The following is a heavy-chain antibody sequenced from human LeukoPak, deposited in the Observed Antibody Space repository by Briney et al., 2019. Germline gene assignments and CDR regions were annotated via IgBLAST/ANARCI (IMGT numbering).Heavy chain of an antibody. J-gene: IGHJ5*02. D-gene: IGHD2-15*01. CDR2: INHSGST. V-gene: IGHV4-34*01. CDR1: GGSFSGYY. Sequence: SETLSLTCAVYGGSFSGYYWSWIRQPPGKGLEWIGEINHSGSTNYNPSLKSRVTISVDTSKNQFSLKLSSVTAADTAVYHCARGDIVVVVAATRNWFDPWGQGTLVTVSS. CDR3: ARGDIVVVVAATRNWFDP.